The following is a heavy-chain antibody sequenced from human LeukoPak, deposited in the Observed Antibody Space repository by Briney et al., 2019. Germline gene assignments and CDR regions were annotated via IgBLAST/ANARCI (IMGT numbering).Heavy chain of an antibody. Sequence: GGSLRLSCAASGFTFSNYWMSWVRQAPGKGLEWVANIKEDGSEKYYVDSVKGRFTISRDNAKNSLSLQVNSLSAEDTAVYYCARDPYSGNYGPYYYYYMDVWGKGTTVTIPS. CDR3: ARDPYSGNYGPYYYYYMDV. CDR2: IKEDGSEK. J-gene: IGHJ6*03. V-gene: IGHV3-7*01. CDR1: GFTFSNYW. D-gene: IGHD1-26*01.